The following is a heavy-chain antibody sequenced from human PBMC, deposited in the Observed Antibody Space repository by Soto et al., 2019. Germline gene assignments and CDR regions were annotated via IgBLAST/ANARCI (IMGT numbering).Heavy chain of an antibody. V-gene: IGHV1-46*01. CDR1: GYTFTSYY. CDR3: ARDHGCFDY. D-gene: IGHD6-19*01. J-gene: IGHJ4*02. Sequence: SCKASGYTFTSYYMHWVRQAPGQGLEWMGIINPSGGSTSYAQKFQGRVTMTTDTSTSTVYMELRSLRSDDTAVYYCARDHGCFDYWGQGTLVTVSS. CDR2: INPSGGST.